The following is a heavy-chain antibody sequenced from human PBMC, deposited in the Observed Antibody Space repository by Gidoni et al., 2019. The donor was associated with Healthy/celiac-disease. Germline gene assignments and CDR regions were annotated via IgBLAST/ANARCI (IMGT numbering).Heavy chain of an antibody. J-gene: IGHJ4*02. V-gene: IGHV1-3*01. CDR2: INAGNGNT. D-gene: IGHD3-10*01. Sequence: QVQLVQSGAEVKKPGASVKVSCKASGYTFTSSAMHWVRQAPGQRLEWMGWINAGNGNTKYSQKFQGRVTITRDTSASTAYMELSSLRSEDTAVYYCARQGTADPYYYGSGSYRGGLDYWGQGTLVTVSS. CDR3: ARQGTADPYYYGSGSYRGGLDY. CDR1: GYTFTSSA.